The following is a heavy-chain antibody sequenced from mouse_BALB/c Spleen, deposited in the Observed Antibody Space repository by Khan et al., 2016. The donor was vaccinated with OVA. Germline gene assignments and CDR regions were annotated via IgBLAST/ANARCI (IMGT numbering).Heavy chain of an antibody. CDR1: GYSITSDYA. CDR3: ARVYGGDFDY. Sequence: EVQPQESGPGLVKPSQSLSLTCTVTGYSITSDYAWNWIRQFPGNKLEWMGYISYSGNTKYNPSLKSRISVTRDTAKNQIFLQLNSVTAEDTATYYCARVYGGDFDYWGQGTTLTVSS. J-gene: IGHJ2*01. V-gene: IGHV3-2*02. D-gene: IGHD2-10*02. CDR2: ISYSGNT.